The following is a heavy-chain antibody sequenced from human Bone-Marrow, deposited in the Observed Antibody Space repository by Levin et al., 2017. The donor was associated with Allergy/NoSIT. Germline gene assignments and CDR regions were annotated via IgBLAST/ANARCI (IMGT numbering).Heavy chain of an antibody. V-gene: IGHV4-39*01. J-gene: IGHJ6*02. D-gene: IGHD3-3*01. Sequence: MTSETLSLTCTVSGASIGSSIYYWGWIRQPPGKGLEWIGSIYYNGTTNFHPSLKSRVNLSVDTSKNQFSLKLRSVTAADTAVYYCARGGLRFLEWLGRFYYYGLDVWGQGTTVTVSS. CDR2: IYYNGTT. CDR3: ARGGLRFLEWLGRFYYYGLDV. CDR1: GASIGSSIYY.